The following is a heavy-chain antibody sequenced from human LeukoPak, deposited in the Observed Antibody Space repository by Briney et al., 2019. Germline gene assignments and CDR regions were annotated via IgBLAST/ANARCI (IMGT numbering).Heavy chain of an antibody. Sequence: PSETLSLTCTVSGGSISNYYWSWIRQPPGKGLEWVGSIYYSGGTYYNPSLKSRVTISVDTSKNQFSLKLNSVTAADTAVYYCARDLGRKWFDPWGQGTLVTVSS. CDR3: ARDLGRKWFDP. J-gene: IGHJ5*02. V-gene: IGHV4-59*12. D-gene: IGHD1-26*01. CDR2: IYYSGGT. CDR1: GGSISNYY.